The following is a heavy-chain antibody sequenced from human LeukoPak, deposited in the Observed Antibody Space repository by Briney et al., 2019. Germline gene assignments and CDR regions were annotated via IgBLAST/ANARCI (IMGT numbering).Heavy chain of an antibody. CDR2: INQDASDK. V-gene: IGHV3-7*01. CDR1: RFSFSHYW. D-gene: IGHD3-16*01. Sequence: GGSLRLSCAASRFSFSHYWMTWVRQAPGKGVEWVANINQDASDKHYADSVKGRFTISRDNAKNSLYLQMNSLRVEDTAVYYCLGGVAAPYWGRGTLVTVSS. CDR3: LGGVAAPY. J-gene: IGHJ4*02.